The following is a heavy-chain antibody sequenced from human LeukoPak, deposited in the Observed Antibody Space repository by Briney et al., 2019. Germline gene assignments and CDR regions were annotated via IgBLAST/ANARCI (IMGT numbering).Heavy chain of an antibody. CDR3: ARDDSWAFDY. CDR1: GFTFSTYW. V-gene: IGHV3-74*01. D-gene: IGHD2-21*02. CDR2: INSDGGRT. Sequence: GGSLRLSCAASGFTFSTYWMHWVRQAPGKGLVWLSQINSDGGRTRYADSVKGRFTISTDTAKNLLYLEMNNLRDGDTAVYYCARDDSWAFDYWGQGTLVTVSS. J-gene: IGHJ4*02.